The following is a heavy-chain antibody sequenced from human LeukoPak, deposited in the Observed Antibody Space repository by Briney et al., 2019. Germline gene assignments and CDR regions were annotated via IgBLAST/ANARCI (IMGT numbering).Heavy chain of an antibody. CDR3: ARYSSGWPIDY. CDR1: GYTFTSYA. J-gene: IGHJ4*02. CDR2: ISAYNSNT. Sequence: ASVKVSCKASGYTFTSYAISWVRQAPEQGLEWMGWISAYNSNTNYAQKLQGRVTMTTDTSTSTAYMELRSLRFDDTAVYYCARYSSGWPIDYWGQGTLVTVSS. D-gene: IGHD6-19*01. V-gene: IGHV1-18*01.